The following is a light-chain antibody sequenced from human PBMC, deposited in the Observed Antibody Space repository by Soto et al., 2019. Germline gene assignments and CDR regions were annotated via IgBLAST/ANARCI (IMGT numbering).Light chain of an antibody. CDR2: GAS. J-gene: IGKJ4*01. CDR1: QSVSGNY. Sequence: EIVLTQSPGTLSLSPGERATLSCRASQSVSGNYLAWYQQKPGQAPRLLISGASSRAHGTPDRFSGSGSGTDYTPAISRREPEDVAVYYCQQYGGSPLVSFGGGTKVEIK. CDR3: QQYGGSPLVS. V-gene: IGKV3-20*01.